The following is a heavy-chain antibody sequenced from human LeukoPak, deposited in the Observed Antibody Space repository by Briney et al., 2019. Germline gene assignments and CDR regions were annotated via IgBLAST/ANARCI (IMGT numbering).Heavy chain of an antibody. CDR2: IYHSGST. CDR1: GGSISGGGYS. V-gene: IGHV4-30-2*01. Sequence: PSETLSLTCAVSGGSISGGGYSWSWIRQPPGKGLEWIGYIYHSGSTYYNPSLKSRVTISVDRSKNQFSLKLSSVTAADTAVYYCARTRGFGELDNWFDPWGQGTLVTVSS. CDR3: ARTRGFGELDNWFDP. J-gene: IGHJ5*02. D-gene: IGHD3-10*01.